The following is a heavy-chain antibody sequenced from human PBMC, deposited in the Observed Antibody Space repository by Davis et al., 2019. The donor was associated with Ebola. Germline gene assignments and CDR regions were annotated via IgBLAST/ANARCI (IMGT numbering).Heavy chain of an antibody. CDR1: GYTFTSYY. D-gene: IGHD2-8*02. Sequence: ASVQVSCKASGYTFTSYYMHWVRPAPGQGLEWMGIINPSGGSTSYAQKFQGRVTMTRDTSTSTVYMKLSSLRSEDTAVYYCARVEIYCTGGVCYTGYYYGMDVWGQGTTVTVSS. CDR3: ARVEIYCTGGVCYTGYYYGMDV. V-gene: IGHV1-46*01. J-gene: IGHJ6*02. CDR2: INPSGGST.